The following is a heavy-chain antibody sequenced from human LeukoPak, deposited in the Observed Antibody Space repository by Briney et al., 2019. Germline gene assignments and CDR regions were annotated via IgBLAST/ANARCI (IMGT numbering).Heavy chain of an antibody. D-gene: IGHD6-13*01. CDR2: IFYSGST. J-gene: IGHJ4*02. V-gene: IGHV4-39*01. CDR1: GGSITSSSYY. Sequence: SQTLSLTCTVSGGSITSSSYYWGWIRQPPGKGVGWIGSIFYSGSTYYNPSLKSRVTISVDTSKTQFSLKLSSVTAADTAVYYCAKQQLVRCFDYWGQGTLVTVSS. CDR3: AKQQLVRCFDY.